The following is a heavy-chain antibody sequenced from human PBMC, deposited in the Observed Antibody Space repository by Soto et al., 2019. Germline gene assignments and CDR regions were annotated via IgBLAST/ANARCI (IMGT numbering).Heavy chain of an antibody. J-gene: IGHJ4*02. Sequence: QVQLVQSGAEVKKPGSSVKVSCKASGGTFSSYAISWVRQAPGQGLEWMGGIIPIFGTANYAQKFQGRVTITADEATSTAYMELSSLRSEDTAVYYCARDPVLEGGSWSPPDYWGQGTLVTVSS. V-gene: IGHV1-69*01. CDR1: GGTFSSYA. CDR2: IIPIFGTA. CDR3: ARDPVLEGGSWSPPDY. D-gene: IGHD6-13*01.